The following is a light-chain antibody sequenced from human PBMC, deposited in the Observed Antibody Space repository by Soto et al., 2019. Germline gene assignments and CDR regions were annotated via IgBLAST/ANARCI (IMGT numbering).Light chain of an antibody. J-gene: IGKJ4*01. Sequence: IQLTQSPSSLSASVGDRVTITCRASQGISSYLGWYQQKPGKAPNLLIYDASTSHSGVPSRFSGVESGPDLTLTTTGLRPEDLEPYSGKKFIVTPPIFAGGTRW. CDR2: DAS. CDR3: KKFIVTPPI. V-gene: IGKV1-9*01. CDR1: QGISSY.